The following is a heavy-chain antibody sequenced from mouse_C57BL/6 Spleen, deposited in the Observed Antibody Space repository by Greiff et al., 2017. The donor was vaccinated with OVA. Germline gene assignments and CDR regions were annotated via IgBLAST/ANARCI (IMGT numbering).Heavy chain of an antibody. J-gene: IGHJ1*03. Sequence: EVHLVESGGGLVQPGGSLKLSCAASGFTFSDYGMAWVRQAPRKGPEWVAFISNLAYSIYYADTVTGRFTISRENAKNTLYLEMSSLRSEDTAMYYCARLRGNWYFDVWGTGTTVTVSS. CDR1: GFTFSDYG. CDR2: ISNLAYSI. V-gene: IGHV5-15*01. CDR3: ARLRGNWYFDV. D-gene: IGHD1-1*01.